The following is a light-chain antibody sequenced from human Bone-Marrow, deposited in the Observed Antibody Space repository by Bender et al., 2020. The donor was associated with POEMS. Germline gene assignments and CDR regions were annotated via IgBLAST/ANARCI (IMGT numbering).Light chain of an antibody. V-gene: IGLV2-14*01. CDR3: SSYISTGTYV. J-gene: IGLJ1*01. CDR2: DVT. CDR1: SSDVGGYNY. Sequence: QSALTQPASVSGSPGQSITISCTGTSSDVGGYNYVSWYQQYPGKAPKLMIYDVTNRPSGVSNRFSGSKSGNTASLTISGLQPEDEADYYCSSYISTGTYVFGTGTKVTVL.